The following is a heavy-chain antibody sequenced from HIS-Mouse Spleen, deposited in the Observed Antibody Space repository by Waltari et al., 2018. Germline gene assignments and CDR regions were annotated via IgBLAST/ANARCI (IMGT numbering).Heavy chain of an antibody. CDR3: AREIPYSSSWYDWYFDL. CDR1: GGSISSSSYY. J-gene: IGHJ2*01. V-gene: IGHV4-39*07. Sequence: QLQLQESGPGLVKPSETLSLTCTVSGGSISSSSYYWGWIRQPPGKGLEWIVSIYYSGSTYYNPSLQSRVTISVDTSKNEFSLKLSSVTAADTAVYYCAREIPYSSSWYDWYFDLWGRGTLVTVSS. D-gene: IGHD6-13*01. CDR2: IYYSGST.